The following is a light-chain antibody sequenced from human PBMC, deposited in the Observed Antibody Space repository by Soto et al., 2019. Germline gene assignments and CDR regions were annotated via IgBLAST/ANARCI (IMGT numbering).Light chain of an antibody. CDR3: QQSYRFPKT. V-gene: IGKV1-5*01. CDR2: AAS. J-gene: IGKJ1*01. Sequence: DIQMTQSPSTLSGSVGDRVTITCRASQTISSWLAWYRQKPGKAPKLLIYAASTLQSGVPSRFSGSGSGTEFTLTIISLQPEDFATYYCQQSYRFPKTFGRGTKVDIK. CDR1: QTISSW.